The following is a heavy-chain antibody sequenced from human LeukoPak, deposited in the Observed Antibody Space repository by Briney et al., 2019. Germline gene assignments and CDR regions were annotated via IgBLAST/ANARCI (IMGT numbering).Heavy chain of an antibody. CDR2: VYYSGRT. CDR1: GGSISSYY. Sequence: NPSEALSLTCTVSGGSISSYYWSWIRQPPGKGLEWIGYVYYSGRTNYNPSLKSRVTISVDTSKNQFSLKLSSVTAADTAVYYCARTFSESYYYYGMDVWGQGTTVTVSS. V-gene: IGHV4-59*01. D-gene: IGHD1-26*01. J-gene: IGHJ6*02. CDR3: ARTFSESYYYYGMDV.